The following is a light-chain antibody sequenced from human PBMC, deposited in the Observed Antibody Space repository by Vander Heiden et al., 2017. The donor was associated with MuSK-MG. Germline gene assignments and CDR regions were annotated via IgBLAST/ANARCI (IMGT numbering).Light chain of an antibody. CDR2: GAS. V-gene: IGKV1-27*01. CDR3: QKYNSAPWT. J-gene: IGKJ1*01. Sequence: DIQMTQSPSSLSASVGDRLTITCRASQGIDNYLAWYQQKPGKVPKVLMYGASTLRSGVPSRFSGGGSGTEFTLTISSLQPEDVATYYCQKYNSAPWTFGQGTKVEIK. CDR1: QGIDNY.